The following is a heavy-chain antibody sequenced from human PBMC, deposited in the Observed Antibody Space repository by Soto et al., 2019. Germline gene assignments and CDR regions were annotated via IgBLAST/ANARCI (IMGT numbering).Heavy chain of an antibody. CDR1: GFTFSSYS. CDR3: ARASSIQNNWFDP. D-gene: IGHD6-6*01. CDR2: ISSSSSYI. V-gene: IGHV3-21*01. Sequence: GGSLRLSCAASGFTFSSYSMNWVRQAPGKGLEWVSSISSSSSYIYYADSVKGRFTISRDNAKNLLYLQMNSLRAEDTAVYYCARASSIQNNWFDPWGQGTLVTVSS. J-gene: IGHJ5*02.